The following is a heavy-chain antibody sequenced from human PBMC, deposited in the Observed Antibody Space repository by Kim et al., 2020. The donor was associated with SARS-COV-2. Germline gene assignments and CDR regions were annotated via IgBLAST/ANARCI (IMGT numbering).Heavy chain of an antibody. CDR3: AKDWRYGDSGYFDY. V-gene: IGHV3-43*01. Sequence: GGSLRLSCAASGFTFDDYTMHWVRQAPGKGLEWVSLISWDGGSTYYADSVKGRFTISRDNSKNSLYLQMNSLRTEDTALYYCAKDWRYGDSGYFDYWGQGTLVTVSS. J-gene: IGHJ4*02. CDR1: GFTFDDYT. CDR2: ISWDGGST. D-gene: IGHD4-17*01.